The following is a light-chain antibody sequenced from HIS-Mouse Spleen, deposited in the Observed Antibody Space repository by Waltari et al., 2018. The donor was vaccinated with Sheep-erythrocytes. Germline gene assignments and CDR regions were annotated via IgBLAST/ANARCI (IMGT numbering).Light chain of an antibody. CDR1: SSNIGNNY. J-gene: IGLJ3*02. V-gene: IGLV1-51*01. CDR2: DNN. Sequence: QSVLTQPPSVSAAPGQKVTISCSGSSSNIGNNYVSWYQQLPGTAPKLLIYDNNKRPSGSPDRFSGSKSGTSATLGITGLQTGDEADYYGGTWDSSLSAGRVFGGGTKLTVL. CDR3: GTWDSSLSAGRV.